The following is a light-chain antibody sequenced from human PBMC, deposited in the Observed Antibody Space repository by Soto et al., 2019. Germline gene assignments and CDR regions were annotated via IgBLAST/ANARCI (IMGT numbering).Light chain of an antibody. V-gene: IGKV1-5*03. CDR1: QSISSW. CDR3: QQRSSWPSIT. J-gene: IGKJ5*01. Sequence: DIQMTQSPSTLSAPVGDRVTITCRASQSISSWLAWYQQKPGQAPNLLIYKASTLESGVPSRFSGSGSGTDFTLTISSLEPEDFAVYYCQQRSSWPSITFGQGTRLEIK. CDR2: KAS.